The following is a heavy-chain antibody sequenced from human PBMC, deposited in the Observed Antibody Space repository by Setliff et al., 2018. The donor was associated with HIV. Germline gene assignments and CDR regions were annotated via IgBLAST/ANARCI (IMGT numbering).Heavy chain of an antibody. D-gene: IGHD2-2*01. CDR3: ARHFGGDYQLPDLFDY. J-gene: IGHJ4*02. CDR1: GGSISSYY. Sequence: PSETLSLTCTVSGGSISSYYWSWIRQPPGKGLEWIGNIYSSGSTNYNPSLKSRVTISVDTSKNQFSLKLSSVTAADTAVYYCARHFGGDYQLPDLFDYWGQGTLVTVSS. CDR2: IYSSGST. V-gene: IGHV4-4*09.